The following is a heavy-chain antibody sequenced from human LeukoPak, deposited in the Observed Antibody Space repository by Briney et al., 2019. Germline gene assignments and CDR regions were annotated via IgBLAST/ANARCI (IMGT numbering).Heavy chain of an antibody. CDR3: ASSWGYCSGGSCYATRGFDP. D-gene: IGHD2-15*01. Sequence: GGSLRLSCAASGFTFSSYWMHWVRQAPGRGLVWVSRINSDGSSTSYADSVKGRFTISRDNAKNTLYLQMNSLRAEDTAVYYCASSWGYCSGGSCYATRGFDPWGQGTLVTVSS. J-gene: IGHJ5*02. CDR1: GFTFSSYW. CDR2: INSDGSST. V-gene: IGHV3-74*01.